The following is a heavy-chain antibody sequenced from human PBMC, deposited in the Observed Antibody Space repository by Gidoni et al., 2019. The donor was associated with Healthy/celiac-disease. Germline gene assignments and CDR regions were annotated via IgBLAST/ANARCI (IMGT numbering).Heavy chain of an antibody. CDR2: IRWNSGSI. D-gene: IGHD6-13*01. V-gene: IGHV3-9*01. CDR1: GFTFDDYA. CDR3: AKPGGDSSSWFNNWFDT. Sequence: EVQLVASGGGLVQPGRSLRLSCAASGFTFDDYAMHWVRQAPGKGLEWVSGIRWNSGSIGYADSVKGRFTSSRDNAKNSLYLQMNSLRAEDTALYYCAKPGGDSSSWFNNWFDTWGQGTLVTVSA. J-gene: IGHJ5*02.